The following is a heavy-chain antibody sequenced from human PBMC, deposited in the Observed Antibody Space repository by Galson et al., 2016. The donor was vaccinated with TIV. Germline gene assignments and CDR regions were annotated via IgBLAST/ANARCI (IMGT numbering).Heavy chain of an antibody. CDR3: ARHSTSGFPGIEVAARRRPFDI. Sequence: SETLSLTCAVYDGSLSGHYWSWIRQSPGKGLEWIGEINHRGGNNYNPSLKSRVIISVDTSKNQFSLKLMSVTAADTAVFYCARHSTSGFPGIEVAARRRPFDI. CDR2: INHRGGN. D-gene: IGHD6-19*01. J-gene: IGHJ3*02. V-gene: IGHV4-34*01. CDR1: DGSLSGHY.